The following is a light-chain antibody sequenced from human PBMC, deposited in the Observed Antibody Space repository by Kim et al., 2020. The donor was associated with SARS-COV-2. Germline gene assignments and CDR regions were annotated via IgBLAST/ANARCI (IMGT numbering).Light chain of an antibody. Sequence: DIVMTQSPDSLAVSLGERATINCKSSQNVLYSSDNKNYLGWYQQKPGQPPKVLIYLSSTRASGVPERFSGSGSGTDFTLTISSLQAEDVAVYYCQQYHSAPPPWTFGQGTKVDIK. J-gene: IGKJ1*01. V-gene: IGKV4-1*01. CDR1: QNVLYSSDNKNY. CDR3: QQYHSAPPPWT. CDR2: LSS.